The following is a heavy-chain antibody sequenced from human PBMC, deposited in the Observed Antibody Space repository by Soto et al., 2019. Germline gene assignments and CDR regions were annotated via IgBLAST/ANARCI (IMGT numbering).Heavy chain of an antibody. V-gene: IGHV2-5*02. Sequence: QITLKESGPTLVKPTQTLTLTCTFTGFSLSTSGVGVGWIHQPRGKAMEWLALIYRDDDKRYNPSLKSRLTITKDTSKSQVVLTMTNMDTVDTATYYCAHGRTVAGGETPFSHYCGQGTLVTVSS. D-gene: IGHD6-19*01. J-gene: IGHJ4*02. CDR1: GFSLSTSGVG. CDR3: AHGRTVAGGETPFSHY. CDR2: IYRDDDK.